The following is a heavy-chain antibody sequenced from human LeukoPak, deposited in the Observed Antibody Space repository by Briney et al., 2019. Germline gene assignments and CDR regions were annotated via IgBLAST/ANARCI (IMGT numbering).Heavy chain of an antibody. J-gene: IGHJ4*02. CDR1: GGSISSSSYY. D-gene: IGHD1-26*01. Sequence: PSETLSLTCTVSGGSISSSSYYWGWVRQPPGKGLGWIGCIYYTGSTYYNPSLNSRVTISVDTSKTQLSLKLSSVTAADTAVYYCARHGLSGTSYAAFDYWGQGALVTVSS. CDR2: IYYTGST. CDR3: ARHGLSGTSYAAFDY. V-gene: IGHV4-39*01.